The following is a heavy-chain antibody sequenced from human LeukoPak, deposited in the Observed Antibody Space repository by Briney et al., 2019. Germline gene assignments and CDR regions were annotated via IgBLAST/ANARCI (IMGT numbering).Heavy chain of an antibody. D-gene: IGHD3-22*01. J-gene: IGHJ4*02. CDR3: ARSYYYESIGYYPPDY. Sequence: ASVKVSCKASGYSYTNYGITWVRQAPGQGLEWMGWISAYNGNTNYAQRLQGRVTMTSDTSTSTAYMELRSLRSDDTAVYYCARSYYYESIGYYPPDYWSQGTLVTVSS. V-gene: IGHV1-18*01. CDR2: ISAYNGNT. CDR1: GYSYTNYG.